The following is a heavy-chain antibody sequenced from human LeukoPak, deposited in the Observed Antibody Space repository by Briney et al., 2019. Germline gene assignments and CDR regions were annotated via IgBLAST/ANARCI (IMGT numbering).Heavy chain of an antibody. V-gene: IGHV3-23*01. J-gene: IGHJ5*02. CDR3: ARDAGSSQRRAPTAWFDP. D-gene: IGHD1-26*01. CDR1: GFTFSSYA. CDR2: ISGSGGST. Sequence: PGGSLRLSCAASGFTFSSYAMSWVRQAPGKGLEWVSAISGSGGSTYYADSVKGRFTISRDNAKNTLYLQMNSLRAEDTAVYYCARDAGSSQRRAPTAWFDPWGQGTLVTVSS.